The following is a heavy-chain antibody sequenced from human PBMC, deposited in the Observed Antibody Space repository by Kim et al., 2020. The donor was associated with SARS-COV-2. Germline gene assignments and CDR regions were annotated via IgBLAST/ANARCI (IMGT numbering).Heavy chain of an antibody. D-gene: IGHD6-19*01. V-gene: IGHV4-61*02. J-gene: IGHJ6*02. CDR1: GGSISSGSYY. Sequence: SETLSLTCTVSGGSISSGSYYGSWIRQPAGKGRGGIGRIYTVGSTNYNPSLKSRVTISVDTSKNHFSLSLSSVTAADTAGYYCARAVSSGWYNYYYGMDVWGQGTPVTVAS. CDR3: ARAVSSGWYNYYYGMDV. CDR2: IYTVGST.